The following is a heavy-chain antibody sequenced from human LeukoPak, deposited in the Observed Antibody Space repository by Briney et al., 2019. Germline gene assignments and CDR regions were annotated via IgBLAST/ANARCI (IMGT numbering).Heavy chain of an antibody. CDR2: IYYSGST. CDR3: ARGFRIERRSHYYGSGSYSHTPDY. CDR1: GGSISSYY. V-gene: IGHV4-39*07. Sequence: ETLSLTCTVSGGSISSYYWGWIRQPPGKGLEWIGSIYYSGSTYYNPSLKSRVTISVDTSKNQFSLKLSSVTAADTAVYYCARGFRIERRSHYYGSGSYSHTPDYWGQGTLVTVSS. J-gene: IGHJ4*02. D-gene: IGHD3-10*01.